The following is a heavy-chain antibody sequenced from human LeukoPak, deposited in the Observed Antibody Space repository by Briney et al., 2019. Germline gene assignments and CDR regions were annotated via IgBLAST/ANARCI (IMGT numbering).Heavy chain of an antibody. Sequence: GGSLRLSCAASGFTFSNAWMSWVRQAPGKGLEWVGRIKSKTDGGTTDYAAPVKGRFTISRDDSKNTLYLQMNSLKTEDTAVYYCTTTADVNHPIGYYYDSSGPEPDYWGQGTLVTVSS. D-gene: IGHD3-22*01. CDR2: IKSKTDGGTT. CDR1: GFTFSNAW. J-gene: IGHJ4*02. V-gene: IGHV3-15*01. CDR3: TTTADVNHPIGYYYDSSGPEPDY.